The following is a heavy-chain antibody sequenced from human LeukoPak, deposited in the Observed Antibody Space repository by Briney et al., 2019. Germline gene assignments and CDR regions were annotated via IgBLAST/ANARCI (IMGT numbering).Heavy chain of an antibody. CDR3: AKRVQSITWHAAFDY. D-gene: IGHD2-21*01. CDR2: ISGSGGST. V-gene: IGHV3-23*01. J-gene: IGHJ4*02. Sequence: QPGGSLRLSCAGSGFTFNSYTMSWVRQAPGKGLEWVSGISGSGGSTYYADSARGRFTISRDNSKNTLYLQMNSLRAEDTAVYYCAKRVQSITWHAAFDYWGQGTLVTVST. CDR1: GFTFNSYT.